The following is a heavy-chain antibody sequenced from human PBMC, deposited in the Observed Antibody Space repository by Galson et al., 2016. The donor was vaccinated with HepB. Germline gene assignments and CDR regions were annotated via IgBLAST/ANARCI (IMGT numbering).Heavy chain of an antibody. CDR2: ISFSGST. Sequence: LRLSCAASEFTVSGTYMNWIRQAPGKGLEWIGYISFSGSTHYNPSLKSRVTISADTSKMQFSLQLTSVTAADTAVYYCARDRGYCSRTSCYDHLNFDYWGQGILVTVSS. CDR3: ARDRGYCSRTSCYDHLNFDY. J-gene: IGHJ4*02. V-gene: IGHV4-31*02. CDR1: EFTVSGTY. D-gene: IGHD2-2*01.